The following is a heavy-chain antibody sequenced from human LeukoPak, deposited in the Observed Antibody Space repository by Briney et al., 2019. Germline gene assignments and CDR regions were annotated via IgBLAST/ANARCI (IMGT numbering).Heavy chain of an antibody. J-gene: IGHJ4*02. CDR2: IYHSGRT. Sequence: PSETLSLTCTVSGYSISSGYYWGWIRQPPGKGLEWIGSIYHSGRTFYNPSLKSRVTISVDTSKNQFSLKLSSVTAADTAVYYCARTTPLYDILTGYYTGDHFDYWGQGTLVTVSS. CDR3: ARTTPLYDILTGYYTGDHFDY. D-gene: IGHD3-9*01. CDR1: GYSISSGYY. V-gene: IGHV4-38-2*02.